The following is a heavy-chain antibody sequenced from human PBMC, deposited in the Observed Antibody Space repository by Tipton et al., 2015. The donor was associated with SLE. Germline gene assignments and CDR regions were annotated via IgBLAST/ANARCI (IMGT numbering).Heavy chain of an antibody. V-gene: IGHV1-46*01. D-gene: IGHD4-17*01. CDR2: INPSGGST. CDR1: GYTFTNFH. CDR3: ARGEIYGYEDY. Sequence: QVQLVQSGAEVKKPGASVKVSCKASGYTFTNFHIHWVRQAPGQGLEWMGIINPSGGSTNYAQNFQGRVTMTRDTSTSTVYMELSSLTSEDTAVYYCARGEIYGYEDYLGQGTLVTVSS. J-gene: IGHJ4*02.